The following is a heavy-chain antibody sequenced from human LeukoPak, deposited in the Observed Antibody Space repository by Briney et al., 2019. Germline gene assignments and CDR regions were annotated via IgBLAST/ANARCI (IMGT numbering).Heavy chain of an antibody. D-gene: IGHD1-1*01. CDR2: IYYSGST. J-gene: IGHJ5*02. CDR1: GGSISSGDYY. V-gene: IGHV4-30-4*08. Sequence: PSETLSLTCTVSGGSISSGDYYWSWIRQPQGKGLEWIGYIYYSGSTYYNPSLKSRVTISVDTSKNQFSLKLSSVTAADTAVYYCASWRKRLASFDPWGQGTLVTVSS. CDR3: ASWRKRLASFDP.